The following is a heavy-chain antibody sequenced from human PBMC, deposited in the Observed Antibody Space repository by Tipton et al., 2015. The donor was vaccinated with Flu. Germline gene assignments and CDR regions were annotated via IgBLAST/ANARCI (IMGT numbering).Heavy chain of an antibody. CDR1: GFTFSSYG. Sequence: SLRLSCAASGFTFSSYGMHWVRQAPGKGLEWVAFIRHDGSNKYYADSVKGRFTISRDNSKNTLYLQMNSLRAEDTAVYYCAKGPIVVVISDNDAFDIWGQGTMVTVSS. CDR2: IRHDGSNK. CDR3: AKGPIVVVISDNDAFDI. J-gene: IGHJ3*02. D-gene: IGHD3-22*01. V-gene: IGHV3-30*02.